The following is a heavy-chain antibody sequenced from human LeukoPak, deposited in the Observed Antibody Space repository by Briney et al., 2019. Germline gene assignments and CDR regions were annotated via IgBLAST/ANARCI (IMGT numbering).Heavy chain of an antibody. J-gene: IGHJ4*02. D-gene: IGHD4-11*01. Sequence: PGGSLRPSCAASGFTFSSYSMNWVRQAPGKGLDWVSSISSSSSYIYYADSVEGRFTISRDNAKNSLYLQMNSLRAEDTAVYYCASGRDYSNPDLDYWGQGTLVTVSS. CDR1: GFTFSSYS. V-gene: IGHV3-21*01. CDR3: ASGRDYSNPDLDY. CDR2: ISSSSSYI.